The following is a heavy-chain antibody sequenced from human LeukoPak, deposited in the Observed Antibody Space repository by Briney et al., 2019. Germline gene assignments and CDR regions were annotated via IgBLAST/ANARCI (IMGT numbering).Heavy chain of an antibody. D-gene: IGHD1-14*01. CDR2: ISEDGGDT. CDR3: AKDKTRGPGDY. V-gene: IGHV3-43*02. CDR1: GFTFDDYA. J-gene: IGHJ4*02. Sequence: PGGSLRLSCAASGFTFDDYAMHWVRQTPGKGLECVSLISEDGGDTWYADSVKGRFTISRDNSKNSLYLQMNSLRAEDTAFYYCAKDKTRGPGDYWCQGTLVTVSS.